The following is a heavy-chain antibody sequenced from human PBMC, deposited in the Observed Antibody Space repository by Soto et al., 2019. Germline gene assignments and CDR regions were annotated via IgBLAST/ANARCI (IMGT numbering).Heavy chain of an antibody. CDR1: GFTFSTYA. CDR3: ARESVNWNYLSWFDP. D-gene: IGHD1-7*01. CDR2: ISEDGVYK. V-gene: IGHV3-23*01. J-gene: IGHJ5*02. Sequence: PGGSLRLSCTASGFTFSTYAMSWVRQAPGEGLEWVSSISEDGVYKDYADSVKGRFTISRDNSKNTLYLQMNSLRAEDTAVYYCARESVNWNYLSWFDPWGQGTLVTVSS.